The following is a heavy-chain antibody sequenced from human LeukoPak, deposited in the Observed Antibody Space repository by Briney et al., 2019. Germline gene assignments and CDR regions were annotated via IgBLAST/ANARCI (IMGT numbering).Heavy chain of an antibody. D-gene: IGHD2-2*01. CDR1: GFTFSKAW. Sequence: GGSLRLSCAASGFTFSKAWMSWVRQAPGKGLEWVGRIRSKTDGGTTDYAAPVKGRFTISRDDSKNTLYLQMNSLKTEDTAVYYCTTEACSRTSCYGEFDYWGQGTLVTVSS. V-gene: IGHV3-15*01. CDR2: IRSKTDGGTT. CDR3: TTEACSRTSCYGEFDY. J-gene: IGHJ4*02.